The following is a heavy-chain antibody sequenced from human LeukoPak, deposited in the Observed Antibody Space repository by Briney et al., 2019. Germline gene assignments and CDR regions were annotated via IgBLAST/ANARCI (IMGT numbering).Heavy chain of an antibody. V-gene: IGHV3-33*01. CDR2: IWYDGSNK. D-gene: IGHD2-15*01. CDR1: GFTFSSYG. Sequence: GGSLRLSCAASGFTFSSYGMHWVRQAPGKGLEWVAVIWYDGSNKYYADSVKGRFTIPRDNSKNTLYLQMNSLRAEDTAVYYCARDARYCSGGSCCWPDYWGQGTLVTVSS. CDR3: ARDARYCSGGSCCWPDY. J-gene: IGHJ4*02.